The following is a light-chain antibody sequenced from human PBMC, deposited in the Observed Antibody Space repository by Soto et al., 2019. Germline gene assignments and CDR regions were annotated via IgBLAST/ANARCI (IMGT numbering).Light chain of an antibody. J-gene: IGKJ1*01. CDR3: QHSNSITCT. CDR1: QGIRTY. Sequence: DIQMTQSPSSLSASVGDRVTITCRASQGIRTYLNWYQQKPGKAPKVLIYAASSLQSGVPSRFSGSGSDTDFTLTISSLQTEDFATYSCQHSNSITCTFGQGTKADIK. CDR2: AAS. V-gene: IGKV1-39*01.